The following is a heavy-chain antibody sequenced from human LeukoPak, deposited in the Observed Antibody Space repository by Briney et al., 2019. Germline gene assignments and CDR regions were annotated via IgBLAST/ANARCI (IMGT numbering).Heavy chain of an antibody. J-gene: IGHJ4*02. D-gene: IGHD2/OR15-2a*01. Sequence: SETLSLTCAVYGGSFSGYYWSWIRQPPGKGLEWIGEINHSGSTNYNPSLKSRVTISLDTSKNQFSLKLSSVTAADTDVYYCAGHHPRNTVDFWGQGTLVTVSS. CDR2: INHSGST. V-gene: IGHV4-34*01. CDR3: AGHHPRNTVDF. CDR1: GGSFSGYY.